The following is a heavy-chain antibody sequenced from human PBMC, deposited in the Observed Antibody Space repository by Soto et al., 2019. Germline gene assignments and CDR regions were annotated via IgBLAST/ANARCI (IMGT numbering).Heavy chain of an antibody. CDR2: ISAYKGNT. D-gene: IGHD3-10*01. Sequence: ASVKVSSEAPGYVFAKNDNRSARQEPGQGLERMRWISAYKGNTYYEQRHQGRVTMTTQTSTTTIYKELRSLRSDYTAVYYCARDLLYRSGTYYKAGFDIWGEGTMVTVSS. CDR3: ARDLLYRSGTYYKAGFDI. V-gene: IGHV1-18*04. J-gene: IGHJ3*02. CDR1: GYVFAKND.